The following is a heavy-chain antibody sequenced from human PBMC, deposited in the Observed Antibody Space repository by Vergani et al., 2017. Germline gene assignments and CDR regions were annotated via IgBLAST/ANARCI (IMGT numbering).Heavy chain of an antibody. CDR2: INHSGST. CDR3: ASSLYDGSGSYYLRKAHFDY. Sequence: QVQLQQWGAGLLKPSETLSLTCAVYGGSFSGYYWSWIRQPPGKGLEWIGEINHSGSTNYNPSLKSRVTISVDTSKNQFSLKLSSVTAADTAVYYCASSLYDGSGSYYLRKAHFDYWGQGTLVTVSS. V-gene: IGHV4-34*01. J-gene: IGHJ4*02. D-gene: IGHD3-10*01. CDR1: GGSFSGYY.